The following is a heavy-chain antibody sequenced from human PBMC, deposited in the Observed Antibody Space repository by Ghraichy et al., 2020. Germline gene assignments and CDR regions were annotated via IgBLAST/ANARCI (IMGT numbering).Heavy chain of an antibody. V-gene: IGHV3-33*08. D-gene: IGHD3-22*01. CDR3: ARDYYYDSLDY. J-gene: IGHJ4*02. Sequence: GGSLRLSCAASGFTFSSYGMHWVRQAPGKGLEWVAVIWYDGSNKYYADSVKGRFTISRDNSKNTLYLQMNSLRAEDTAVYYCARDYYYDSLDYWGQGTLVTVSS. CDR2: IWYDGSNK. CDR1: GFTFSSYG.